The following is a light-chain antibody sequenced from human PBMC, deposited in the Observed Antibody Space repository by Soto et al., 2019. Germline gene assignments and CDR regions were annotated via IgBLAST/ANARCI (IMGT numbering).Light chain of an antibody. CDR3: QQYNSYWT. CDR2: KAS. Sequence: DIQMTQSPYTLSASVGDRVTITCRASQTISTWLAWYQQKPGRAPKLLSYKASSLESGVPSRFSGSGYGTEFTLTISSLQPDDFATYYCQQYNSYWTFGQGTKVEIK. V-gene: IGKV1-5*03. J-gene: IGKJ1*01. CDR1: QTISTW.